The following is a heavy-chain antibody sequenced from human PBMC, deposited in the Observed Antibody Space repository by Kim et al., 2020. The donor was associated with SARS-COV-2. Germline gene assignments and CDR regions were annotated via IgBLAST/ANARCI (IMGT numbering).Heavy chain of an antibody. CDR1: GFTFSSYS. J-gene: IGHJ6*01. Sequence: GGSLRLSCAASGFTFSSYSMNWVRQAPGKGLEWVSSISSSSSYIYYADSVKGRFTISRDNAKNSLYLQMNSLRAEDTAVYYCARVRSSSWSGNYYYGMDVWGQGTTGTVSS. V-gene: IGHV3-21*01. CDR2: ISSSSSYI. D-gene: IGHD6-13*01. CDR3: ARVRSSSWSGNYYYGMDV.